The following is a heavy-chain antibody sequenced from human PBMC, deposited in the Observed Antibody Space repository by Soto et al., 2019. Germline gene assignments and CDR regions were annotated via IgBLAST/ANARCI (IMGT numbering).Heavy chain of an antibody. CDR3: ARVFTMVRGVISGMDV. Sequence: SETLSLTCAVSGGSISSSNWWSWVRQPPGKGLEWIGEIYHSGSTNYNPSLKSRVTISVDKSKNQFSLKLSSVTAADTAVYYCARVFTMVRGVISGMDVWGQGTTVTVS. CDR2: IYHSGST. CDR1: GGSISSSNW. D-gene: IGHD3-10*01. V-gene: IGHV4-4*02. J-gene: IGHJ6*02.